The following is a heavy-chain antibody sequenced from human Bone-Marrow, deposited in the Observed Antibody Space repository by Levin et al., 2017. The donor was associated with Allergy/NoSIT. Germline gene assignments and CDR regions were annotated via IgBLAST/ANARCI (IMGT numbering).Heavy chain of an antibody. CDR3: ARGGGYDGGNFDL. CDR2: IKQDGSET. Sequence: GGSLRLSCAASGFTVSRYWMTWVRQAPGKGLEWLANIKQDGSETYYLDSVEGRFTISRDNARNSLSLQMDRLRDEDTALYYCARGGGYDGGNFDLWGQGTLVTVSS. D-gene: IGHD5-12*01. V-gene: IGHV3-7*03. J-gene: IGHJ4*02. CDR1: GFTVSRYW.